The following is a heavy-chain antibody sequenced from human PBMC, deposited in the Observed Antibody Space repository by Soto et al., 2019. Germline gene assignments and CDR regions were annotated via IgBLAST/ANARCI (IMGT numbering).Heavy chain of an antibody. V-gene: IGHV4-59*01. CDR1: GGSISPRK. CDR2: ISYDGIS. CDR3: GRHDTYGSAGYDPFDV. Sequence: SETLSLTCTVSGGSISPRKWSWSRQSPTTGLEWIAYISYDGISNDNPSLRSRLSISIDTSRNQVFLNITSVTAADTAAYYFGRHDTYGSAGYDPFDVWGQGTTVTVSS. J-gene: IGHJ6*02. D-gene: IGHD3-9*01.